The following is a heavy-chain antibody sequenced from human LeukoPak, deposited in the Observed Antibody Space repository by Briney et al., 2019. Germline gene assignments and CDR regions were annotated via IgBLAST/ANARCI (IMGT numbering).Heavy chain of an antibody. J-gene: IGHJ3*02. CDR2: IYYSGST. Sequence: PSETLSLTCTVSGGPISSSSYYWGWIRQPPGKGLEWSGSIYYSGSTYYHPSLKSRVTISVDTSKNQFSLKLSSVTAADTGVYYCARLVSPITMIVVAVGGFDIWGQGTMVTVSS. D-gene: IGHD3-22*01. CDR1: GGPISSSSYY. V-gene: IGHV4-39*01. CDR3: ARLVSPITMIVVAVGGFDI.